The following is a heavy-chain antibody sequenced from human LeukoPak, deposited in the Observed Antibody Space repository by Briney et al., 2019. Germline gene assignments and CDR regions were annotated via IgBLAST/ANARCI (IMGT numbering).Heavy chain of an antibody. J-gene: IGHJ4*02. V-gene: IGHV3-30*02. CDR2: IRYDGKTK. CDR1: GFTFSSYG. Sequence: PGGSLRLSCAASGFTFSSYGMHWVRQAPGKGLEWVAFIRYDGKTKYYADSVKGRFTISRDNSKNTLYLQMNSLRTEDTAVYYCAKDSFWVGGYYRYFDYWGQGTLVTVSS. D-gene: IGHD3-22*01. CDR3: AKDSFWVGGYYRYFDY.